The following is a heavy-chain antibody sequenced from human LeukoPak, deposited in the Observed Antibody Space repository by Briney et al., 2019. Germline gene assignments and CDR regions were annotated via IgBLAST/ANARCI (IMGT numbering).Heavy chain of an antibody. D-gene: IGHD2-2*01. Sequence: ASVKVSCKASGYTFTGYYMHWVRQAPGQGLEWMGWINPNSGGTNYAQKFQGRVTMTRDTSISTAYMELSRLRSDDTAVYYCARDYQLLSFYYYYYYMDVWGKGTTVTVSS. CDR3: ARDYQLLSFYYYYYYMDV. V-gene: IGHV1-2*02. J-gene: IGHJ6*03. CDR1: GYTFTGYY. CDR2: INPNSGGT.